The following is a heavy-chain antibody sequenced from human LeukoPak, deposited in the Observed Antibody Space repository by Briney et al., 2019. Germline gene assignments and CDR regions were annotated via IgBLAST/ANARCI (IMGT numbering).Heavy chain of an antibody. CDR3: ASPILGLGSGWYEYFQH. J-gene: IGHJ1*01. D-gene: IGHD6-13*01. CDR1: GFTVSANY. CDR2: ISGSGSRT. Sequence: GGSMRLSCAASGFTVSANYMSWVRQAPGKGLEWVSSISGSGSRTYYADSVKGRFTISRDNSKNTLFLQMNSLRAEDTAVYYCASPILGLGSGWYEYFQHWGQGTLVTVSS. V-gene: IGHV3-23*01.